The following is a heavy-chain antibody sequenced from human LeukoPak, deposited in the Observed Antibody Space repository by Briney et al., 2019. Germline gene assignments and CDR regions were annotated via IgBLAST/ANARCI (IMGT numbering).Heavy chain of an antibody. J-gene: IGHJ4*02. CDR3: ARKDSSSSGFDY. V-gene: IGHV1-69*13. CDR1: GGTFSTYS. D-gene: IGHD6-6*01. CDR2: IIPIFDTA. Sequence: ASVKVSCKASGGTFSTYSIGWVRQAPGQGLQWVGGIIPIFDTANYAQKFQGRVTITADESTNTGYMELSSLRSEDTAVYYCARKDSSSSGFDYWGQGTLVTVSS.